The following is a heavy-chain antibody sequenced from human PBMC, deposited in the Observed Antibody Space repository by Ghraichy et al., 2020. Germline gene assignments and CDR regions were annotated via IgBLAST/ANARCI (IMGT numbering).Heavy chain of an antibody. CDR3: AKDHRLKIDVAAAGTGGFDP. Sequence: GGSLRLSCAASGFTFSSYGMHWVRQAPGKGLEWVAVISYDGGNKYYADSVKGRFTISRDNSKNTLYLQMNSLRAEDTAVYYCAKDHRLKIDVAAAGTGGFDPWGQGTLVTVSS. J-gene: IGHJ5*02. D-gene: IGHD6-13*01. CDR2: ISYDGGNK. V-gene: IGHV3-30*18. CDR1: GFTFSSYG.